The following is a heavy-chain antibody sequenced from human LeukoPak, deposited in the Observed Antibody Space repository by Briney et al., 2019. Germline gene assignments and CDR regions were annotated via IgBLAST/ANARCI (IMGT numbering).Heavy chain of an antibody. CDR1: GYTFTGYY. Sequence: ASVKVSCKASGYTFTGYYIHWVRQAPGQGLEWMGIINPSGGSTSYAQKFQGRVTMTRDMSTSTVYMELSSLRSEDTAVYYCARALRIFLWFGENAYYMDVWGKGTTVTVSS. V-gene: IGHV1-46*01. CDR2: INPSGGST. D-gene: IGHD3-10*01. J-gene: IGHJ6*03. CDR3: ARALRIFLWFGENAYYMDV.